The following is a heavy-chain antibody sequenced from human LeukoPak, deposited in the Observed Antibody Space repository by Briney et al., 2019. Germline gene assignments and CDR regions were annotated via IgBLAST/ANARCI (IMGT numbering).Heavy chain of an antibody. Sequence: QSAGSLRLSCAASEFTFSNFGMHWVRQAPGKGLEWVAPIHYDGSKKYYADSVRGRFTISRDNSKNTLFLQMNSLTTEDTAVYYCAKDTGYTSGRLDYWGQGNLVTVSS. CDR3: AKDTGYTSGRLDY. V-gene: IGHV3-30*02. CDR2: IHYDGSKK. J-gene: IGHJ4*02. D-gene: IGHD6-19*01. CDR1: EFTFSNFG.